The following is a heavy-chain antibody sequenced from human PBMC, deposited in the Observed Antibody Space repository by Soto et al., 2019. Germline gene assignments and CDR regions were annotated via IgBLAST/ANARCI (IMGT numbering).Heavy chain of an antibody. CDR3: ARGSLRSRYYYGMDV. D-gene: IGHD5-12*01. J-gene: IGHJ6*02. V-gene: IGHV4-30-2*01. CDR1: GGSISSGGYS. Sequence: QLQLQESGSGLVKPSQTLSLTCAVSGGSISSGGYSWSWIRQPPGKGLEWIGYIYHSGSTYYNPSLKSRVTISVGRSKNQFSLKLSSVTAADTAVYYCARGSLRSRYYYGMDVWGQGTTVTVSS. CDR2: IYHSGST.